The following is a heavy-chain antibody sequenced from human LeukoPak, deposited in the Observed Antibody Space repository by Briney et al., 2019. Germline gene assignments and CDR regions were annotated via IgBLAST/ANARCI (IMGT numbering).Heavy chain of an antibody. CDR2: MNPNSGNT. D-gene: IGHD3-3*02. CDR3: ARGGLYWQNYYYYGMDV. Sequence: ASVKVSCKASGYTFTSYDINWVRQATGQGLEWMGWMNPNSGNTGYAQKFQGRVTMTRNTSISTAYMELSSLRSEDTAVYYCARGGLYWQNYYYYGMDVWDQGTTVTVSS. CDR1: GYTFTSYD. J-gene: IGHJ6*02. V-gene: IGHV1-8*01.